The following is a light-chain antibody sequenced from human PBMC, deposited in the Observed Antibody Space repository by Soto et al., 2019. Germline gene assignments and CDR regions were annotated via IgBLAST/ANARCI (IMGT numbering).Light chain of an antibody. V-gene: IGLV2-8*01. J-gene: IGLJ1*01. CDR3: SSFAGSNNFPYV. CDR2: EVS. CDR1: SSDVGAYKY. Sequence: QSVLTQPASVSGSPGQSITISCTGTSSDVGAYKYVSWYQQHPGKAPKVMIYEVSNRPSGVPDRFSGSKSGNTASLTVSGLQAEDEADYYCSSFAGSNNFPYVFGTGTKLTVL.